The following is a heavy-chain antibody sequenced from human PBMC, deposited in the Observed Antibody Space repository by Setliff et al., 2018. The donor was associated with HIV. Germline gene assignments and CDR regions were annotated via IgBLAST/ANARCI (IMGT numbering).Heavy chain of an antibody. V-gene: IGHV1-69*13. CDR3: VKPYTGYYYDGSVYDDF. CDR1: GGTFSNYA. D-gene: IGHD3-22*01. CDR2: IIPIFDTT. Sequence: AASVKVSCKASGGTFSNYAINWVRQAPGQGLEWMGGIIPIFDTTHYAQKFQGRVTITADESTSTAYMELSSLRPDDTAIYYCVKPYTGYYYDGSVYDDFWGQGTLVTVSS. J-gene: IGHJ4*02.